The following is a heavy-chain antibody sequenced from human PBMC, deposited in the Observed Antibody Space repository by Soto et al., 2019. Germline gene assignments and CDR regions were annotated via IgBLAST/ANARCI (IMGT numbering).Heavy chain of an antibody. CDR2: IYHSAPT. J-gene: IGHJ6*02. CDR1: GGSFSPYY. V-gene: IGHV4-59*01. CDR3: AGRGTYRYCLHV. D-gene: IGHD2-8*02. Sequence: SETLSLTCTVSGGSFSPYYWSWIRQPPGKGLEWIGYIYHSAPTNYNPSLKSRLTISVDTSKNQLSLKLTSMTAADTAVYYCAGRGTYRYCLHVWRRATAV.